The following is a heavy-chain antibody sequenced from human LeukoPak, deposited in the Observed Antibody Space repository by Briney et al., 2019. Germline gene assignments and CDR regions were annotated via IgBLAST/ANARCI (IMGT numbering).Heavy chain of an antibody. V-gene: IGHV1-3*01. CDR3: ARDWFGDAFDI. J-gene: IGHJ3*02. Sequence: ASVKVSCKASGYTFTNYAMHWVRQAPGQRLEWMGWINAGNGNTKYSQKFQGRVTITRDTSASTAYMELSSLRSEDTAVYYCARDWFGDAFDIWGQGTMVTVSS. CDR1: GYTFTNYA. D-gene: IGHD3-10*01. CDR2: INAGNGNT.